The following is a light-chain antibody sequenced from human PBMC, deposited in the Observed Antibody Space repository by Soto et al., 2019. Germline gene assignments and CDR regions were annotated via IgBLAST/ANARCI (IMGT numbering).Light chain of an antibody. CDR1: ENINTF. J-gene: IGKJ1*01. V-gene: IGKV1-5*01. Sequence: DIRMTESPSSLSSSLGDIFTISCRATENINTFLNWYQQKPGKAPNLLIHSASSLERGVPSRFSGSGSGTEFSLTISNLQPDDFATYYCQHYKSYPWTFGQGTKVDI. CDR2: SAS. CDR3: QHYKSYPWT.